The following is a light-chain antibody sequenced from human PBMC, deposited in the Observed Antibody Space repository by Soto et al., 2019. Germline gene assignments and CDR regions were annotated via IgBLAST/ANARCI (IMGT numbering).Light chain of an antibody. Sequence: EIVLTQSPGTLSLSPGERATLSCRASQSVSSISLAWYQQKPGQAPRLLMYVASSRATGIPDRFSGSGSGTDFTLTISRLEPEDSAVYYCQQYGSSSWTFGRGTKVEIK. CDR2: VAS. CDR1: QSVSSIS. CDR3: QQYGSSSWT. V-gene: IGKV3-20*01. J-gene: IGKJ1*01.